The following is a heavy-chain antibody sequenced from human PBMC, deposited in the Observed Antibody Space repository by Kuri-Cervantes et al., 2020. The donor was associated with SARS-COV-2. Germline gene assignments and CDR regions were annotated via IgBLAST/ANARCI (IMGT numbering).Heavy chain of an antibody. D-gene: IGHD4-17*01. CDR2: ISYDGSNK. J-gene: IGHJ4*02. Sequence: GGSLRLSCAASGFTFSSYAMHWVRQAPGKGLEWVAVISYDGSNKYYADSVKGRFTISRDSSKNTLYLQMNSLRAEDTAVYYCASSSPATVTYPFDYWGQGTLVTVSS. CDR3: ASSSPATVTYPFDY. V-gene: IGHV3-30*04. CDR1: GFTFSSYA.